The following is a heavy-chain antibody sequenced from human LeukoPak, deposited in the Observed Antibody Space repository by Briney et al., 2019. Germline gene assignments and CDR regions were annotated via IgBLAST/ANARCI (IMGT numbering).Heavy chain of an antibody. J-gene: IGHJ4*02. CDR2: IDWNGGST. D-gene: IGHD1-7*01. CDR3: ASHVQNWNYVGNYFDY. CDR1: GFTFDDSG. Sequence: GGSLRLSCAASGFTFDDSGMSWVRQAPGKGLEWVSGIDWNGGSTGYADSVKGRFTISRDNAKNSLYLQMNSLRAEDTALYYCASHVQNWNYVGNYFDYWGQGTLVTVSS. V-gene: IGHV3-20*04.